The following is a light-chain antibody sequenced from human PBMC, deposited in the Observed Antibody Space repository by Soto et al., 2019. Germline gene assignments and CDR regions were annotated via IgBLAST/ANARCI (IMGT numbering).Light chain of an antibody. J-gene: IGKJ3*01. V-gene: IGKV3D-15*01. CDR2: GAS. Sequence: EIVMTQSPATLSVSPGERATLPCRASQSVSSNLAWYQQKPGQAPRLLIYGASTRATGIPARFSGSGSGTEFTLTISSLQSEDFAVYYCQQYNNWPFTFGPGTKGIS. CDR3: QQYNNWPFT. CDR1: QSVSSN.